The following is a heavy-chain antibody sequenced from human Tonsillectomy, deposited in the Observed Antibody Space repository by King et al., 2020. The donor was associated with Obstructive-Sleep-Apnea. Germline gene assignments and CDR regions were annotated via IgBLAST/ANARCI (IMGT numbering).Heavy chain of an antibody. V-gene: IGHV3-9*01. J-gene: IGHJ4*02. CDR1: GFTFDDYA. CDR2: ISWKSGSI. D-gene: IGHD3-10*01. Sequence: VQLVESGGGLVQPGRSLRLSCAASGFTFDDYAMHWVRHAPGKGLEWVSGISWKSGSIGYADSVKGRFTISRDNAKNSLYLQMNSLRAEDTALYYCAKDIGGIWFGETTFDYWGQGTLVTVSS. CDR3: AKDIGGIWFGETTFDY.